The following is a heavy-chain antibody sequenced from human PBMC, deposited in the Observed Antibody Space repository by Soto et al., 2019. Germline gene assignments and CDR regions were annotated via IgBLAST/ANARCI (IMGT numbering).Heavy chain of an antibody. J-gene: IGHJ4*02. V-gene: IGHV3-30*18. CDR2: ISYDGSNQ. Sequence: VGSLRLSCAAPGFTFNIYGMHWVRQAPDKGLEWVALISYDGSNQYYADSVKGRFTISRDNSKNTLFLQMNSLRADDTAVYYCAKDQASGQGSFDSWGQGTLVTVSS. CDR1: GFTFNIYG. CDR3: AKDQASGQGSFDS.